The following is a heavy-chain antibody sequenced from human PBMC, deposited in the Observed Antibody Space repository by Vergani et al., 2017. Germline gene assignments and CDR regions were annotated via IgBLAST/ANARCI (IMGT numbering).Heavy chain of an antibody. CDR2: ISSDGGST. CDR1: GFTFSTYA. J-gene: IGHJ6*02. Sequence: EVQLLESGGGLVQPGGSLRLSCVASGFTFSTYAMTWVRQAPGKGLEWVSTISSDGGSTYYADSVKGRFTISRDNSKNTLSLQLRSLRAEDAAVYYCARDCTSGGCPDNYGMDVWGQGATVTVSS. V-gene: IGHV3-23*01. D-gene: IGHD2-8*01. CDR3: ARDCTSGGCPDNYGMDV.